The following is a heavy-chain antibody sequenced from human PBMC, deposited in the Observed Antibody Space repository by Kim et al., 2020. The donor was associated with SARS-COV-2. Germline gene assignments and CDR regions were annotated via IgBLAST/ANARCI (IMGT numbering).Heavy chain of an antibody. CDR3: ARVWGRYSYRKSVDAFDI. Sequence: SETLSLTCAVYGGSFSGYYWSWIRQPPGKGLEWIGEINHSGSTNYNPSLKSRVTISVDTSKNQFSLKLSSVTAADTAVYYCARVWGRYSYRKSVDAFDIWGQGTMVTVSS. J-gene: IGHJ3*02. CDR2: INHSGST. CDR1: GGSFSGYY. V-gene: IGHV4-34*01. D-gene: IGHD5-18*01.